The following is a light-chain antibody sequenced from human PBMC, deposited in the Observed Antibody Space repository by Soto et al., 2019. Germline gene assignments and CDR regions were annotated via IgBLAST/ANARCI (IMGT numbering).Light chain of an antibody. CDR1: QSVSKY. Sequence: EIVLTQSPGTLSLSPGERATLSCRASQSVSKYLAWYQQKPGQAPRLLIYGASSRATGIPDRFSGSGSGTDFTLTISRLEPEDLAVYYCQQYGSSPRTFGQGTKVELK. CDR3: QQYGSSPRT. V-gene: IGKV3-20*01. J-gene: IGKJ1*01. CDR2: GAS.